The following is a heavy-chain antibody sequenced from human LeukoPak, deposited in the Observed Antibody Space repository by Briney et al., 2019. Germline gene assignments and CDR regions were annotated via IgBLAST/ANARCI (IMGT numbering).Heavy chain of an antibody. V-gene: IGHV1-58*01. CDR1: GFTFTSSA. J-gene: IGHJ4*02. CDR2: IVVGSGNT. CDR3: ARVVSRWVLLGLCLGY. D-gene: IGHD1-26*01. Sequence: ASVKVSCKASGFTFTSSAVQWVRQARGQRLEWIGWIVVGSGNTNYAQKFQERVTITRDMSTSTAYMELSSLRSEDTAVYYCARVVSRWVLLGLCLGYWGQGTLVTVSS.